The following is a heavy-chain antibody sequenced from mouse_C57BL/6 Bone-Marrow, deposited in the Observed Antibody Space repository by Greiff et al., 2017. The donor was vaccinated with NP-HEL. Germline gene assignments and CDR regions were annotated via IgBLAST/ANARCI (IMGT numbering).Heavy chain of an antibody. CDR3: ADYYGSSYGYFDV. CDR1: GYTFTSYG. D-gene: IGHD1-1*01. J-gene: IGHJ1*03. V-gene: IGHV1-81*01. CDR2: IYPRSGNT. Sequence: VQLQESGAELARPGASVKLYCKASGYTFTSYGISWVKQRTGQGLEWIGEIYPRSGNTYYNEKFKGKATLTADKSSSTAYMELRSLTSEDSAVYFCADYYGSSYGYFDVWGTGTTVTVSS.